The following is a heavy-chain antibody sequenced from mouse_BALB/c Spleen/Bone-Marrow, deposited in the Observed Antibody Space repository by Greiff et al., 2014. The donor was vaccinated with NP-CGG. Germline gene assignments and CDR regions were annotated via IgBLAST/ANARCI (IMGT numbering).Heavy chain of an antibody. CDR3: ARSYYGSSYPMDY. CDR2: ISTYSGNI. D-gene: IGHD1-1*01. Sequence: VQLQESGPELVRPGVSVKISCKGSGYTFTDYAMHWVKQSHAKSLEWIGVISTYSGNINYNQKFKGKATMTVDKSSSTAYMELARLTSEDSAIYYCARSYYGSSYPMDYWGQGTSVTVSS. J-gene: IGHJ4*01. CDR1: GYTFTDYA. V-gene: IGHV1-67*01.